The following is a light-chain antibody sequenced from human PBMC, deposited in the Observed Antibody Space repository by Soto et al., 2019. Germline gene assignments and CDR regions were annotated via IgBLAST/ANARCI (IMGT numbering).Light chain of an antibody. J-gene: IGLJ2*01. CDR1: SSDVGSYNV. CDR2: EGS. Sequence: QSVLTQPASVSGSPGQSITISCTGSSSDVGSYNVVSWYQQHPGKAPKLMIYEGSKRPSGVSNRFSGSKSGNTASLTISGLQAEDEADYYCCSYAGSSTFLVVFGGGTKVTVL. CDR3: CSYAGSSTFLVV. V-gene: IGLV2-23*03.